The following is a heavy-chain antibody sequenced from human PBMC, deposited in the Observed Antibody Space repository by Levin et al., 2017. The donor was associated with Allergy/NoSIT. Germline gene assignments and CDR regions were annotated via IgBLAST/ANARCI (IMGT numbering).Heavy chain of an antibody. CDR2: ISYDGSNK. CDR3: AREGRLLHLSSFFDY. CDR1: GFTFSSYA. Sequence: PGGSLRLSCAASGFTFSSYAMHWVRQAPGKGLEWVAVISYDGSNKYYADSVKGRFTISRDNSKNTLYLQMNSLRAEDTAVYYCAREGRLLHLSSFFDYWGQGTLVTVSS. V-gene: IGHV3-30-3*01. J-gene: IGHJ4*02. D-gene: IGHD2-15*01.